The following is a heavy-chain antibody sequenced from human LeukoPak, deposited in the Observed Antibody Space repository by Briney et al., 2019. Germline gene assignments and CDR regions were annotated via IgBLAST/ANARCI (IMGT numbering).Heavy chain of an antibody. CDR1: GFTFRNYG. Sequence: GGSLRLSCAASGFTFRNYGMSWVRQAPGKGLEWVSGISGSGGSTYYADSVKGRFTISRDNSKNTVYLQMNSLRAEDTAVYYCAKSLVVVVAADYWGQGTLVTVSS. CDR2: ISGSGGST. D-gene: IGHD2-15*01. J-gene: IGHJ4*02. CDR3: AKSLVVVVAADY. V-gene: IGHV3-23*01.